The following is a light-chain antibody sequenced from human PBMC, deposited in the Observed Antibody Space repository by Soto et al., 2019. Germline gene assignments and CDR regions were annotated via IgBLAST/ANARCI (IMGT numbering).Light chain of an antibody. CDR2: NAS. Sequence: EIVLTQSPSTLFLSPGGRATLSCRASQSVGNNYLSWYQQKPGQAPRLLIYNASSRAAGIPDRFSGSGSGTDFSLNISRLEPEDVAVYFCHQHPTSPLTFGPGTKVSVK. J-gene: IGKJ3*01. CDR3: HQHPTSPLT. V-gene: IGKV3-20*01. CDR1: QSVGNNY.